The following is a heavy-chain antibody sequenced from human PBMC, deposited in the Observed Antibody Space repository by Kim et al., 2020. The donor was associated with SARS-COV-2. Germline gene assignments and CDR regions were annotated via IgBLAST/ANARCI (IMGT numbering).Heavy chain of an antibody. Sequence: SCVASGFTFDDYAIDWIRQAPGKGLEWVALISWDNSTYYADSVKGRFTISRDNSRNSLYLQMNSLRAEDTAVYYCARHEGYGSWYFDLWGRGTLITVAS. D-gene: IGHD5-12*01. CDR3: ARHEGYGSWYFDL. J-gene: IGHJ2*01. CDR1: GFTFDDYA. V-gene: IGHV3-43*02. CDR2: ISWDNST.